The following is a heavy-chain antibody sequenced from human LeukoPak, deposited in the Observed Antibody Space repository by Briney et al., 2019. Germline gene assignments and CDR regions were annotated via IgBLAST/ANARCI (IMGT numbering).Heavy chain of an antibody. CDR3: AREGSTYYYDSSGLQAFDI. D-gene: IGHD3-22*01. Sequence: GGSPRLSCAASGFTFSSYEMNWVRQAPGKGLEWVAVISYDGSNKYYADSVKGRFTISRDNSKNTLYLQMNSLRAEDTAVYYCAREGSTYYYDSSGLQAFDIWGQGTMVTVSS. CDR2: ISYDGSNK. CDR1: GFTFSSYE. V-gene: IGHV3-30*04. J-gene: IGHJ3*02.